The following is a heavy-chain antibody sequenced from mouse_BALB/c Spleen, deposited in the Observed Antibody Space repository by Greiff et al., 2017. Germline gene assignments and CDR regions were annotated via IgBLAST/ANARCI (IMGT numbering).Heavy chain of an antibody. V-gene: IGHV5-9-4*01. CDR1: GFTFSSYA. CDR2: ISSGGSYT. D-gene: IGHD2-4*01. Sequence: EVKLVESGGGLVKPGGSLKLSCAASGFTFSSYAMSWVRQSPEKRLEWVAEISSGGSYTYYPDTVTGRFTISRDNAKNTLYLEMSSLRSVDTAMYYCAREGRGLRGEYAMDYWGQGTSVTVSS. J-gene: IGHJ4*01. CDR3: AREGRGLRGEYAMDY.